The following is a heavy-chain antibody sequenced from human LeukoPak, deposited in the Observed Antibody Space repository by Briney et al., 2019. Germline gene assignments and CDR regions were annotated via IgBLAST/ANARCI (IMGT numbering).Heavy chain of an antibody. CDR3: ARDESCSSTSCYQVY. V-gene: IGHV3-66*01. Sequence: GGSLRLSCAASGFTVSSNYMSWVRQAPGKGLEWVSVIYSGGSTYYADSVKGRFTISRDNSKNTLYLQMNSLRAEDTAVYYCARDESCSSTSCYQVYWGQGTLVTVSS. J-gene: IGHJ4*02. D-gene: IGHD2-2*01. CDR2: IYSGGST. CDR1: GFTVSSNY.